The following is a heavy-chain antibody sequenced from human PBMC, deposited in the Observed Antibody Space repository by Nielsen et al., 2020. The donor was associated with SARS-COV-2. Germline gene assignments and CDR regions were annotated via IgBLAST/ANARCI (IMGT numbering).Heavy chain of an antibody. CDR1: GFTFSSNS. Sequence: GGSLRLSCAASGFTFSSNSMNWVRQAPGKGLEWVANIKQDGSEKYYVDSVKGRFTISRDNAKNSLYLQMNSLRAEDTAVYYCARDGIAVAGFKNYWGQGTLVTVSS. CDR3: ARDGIAVAGFKNY. D-gene: IGHD6-19*01. CDR2: IKQDGSEK. J-gene: IGHJ4*02. V-gene: IGHV3-7*01.